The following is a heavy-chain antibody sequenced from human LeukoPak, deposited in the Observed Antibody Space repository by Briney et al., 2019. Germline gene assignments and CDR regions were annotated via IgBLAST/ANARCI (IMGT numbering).Heavy chain of an antibody. Sequence: PSETLSLTCTVSGGSISSSSYYWGWIRQPPGKGLEWIGSIYYSGSTYYNPSLKSRVTISVDTSKDQFSPKLSSVTAADTAVYHCARTVAGTNYYYMDVWGKGTTVTVSS. J-gene: IGHJ6*03. CDR3: ARTVAGTNYYYMDV. CDR2: IYYSGST. V-gene: IGHV4-39*07. CDR1: GGSISSSSYY. D-gene: IGHD6-19*01.